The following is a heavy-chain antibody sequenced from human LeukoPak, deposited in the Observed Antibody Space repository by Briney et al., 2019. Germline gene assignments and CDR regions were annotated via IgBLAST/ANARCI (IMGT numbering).Heavy chain of an antibody. D-gene: IGHD6-19*01. V-gene: IGHV4-34*01. CDR1: GGSFSGDY. CDR3: ARSGVAVAGGNWFDP. CDR2: INHSGST. J-gene: IGHJ5*02. Sequence: PSETLSLTCAVYGGSFSGDYWSWIRQPPGKGLEWIGEINHSGSTNYNPSLKSRVTISVDTSKNQFSLKLSSVTAADTAVYYCARSGVAVAGGNWFDPWGQGTLVTVSS.